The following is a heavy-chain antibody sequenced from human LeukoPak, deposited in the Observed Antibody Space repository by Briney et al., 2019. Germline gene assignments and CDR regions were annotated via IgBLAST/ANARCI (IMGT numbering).Heavy chain of an antibody. CDR3: AREGGTTVVTENWFDP. Sequence: GGSLRLSCAASGFTLSSYSMNWVRQAPGKGLEWVSSISSSSSYIYYADTVKGRFTISRDNAKNSLYLQMNSLRAEDTAVYYCAREGGTTVVTENWFDPWGQGTLVTVSA. CDR1: GFTLSSYS. V-gene: IGHV3-21*01. CDR2: ISSSSSYI. J-gene: IGHJ5*02. D-gene: IGHD4-23*01.